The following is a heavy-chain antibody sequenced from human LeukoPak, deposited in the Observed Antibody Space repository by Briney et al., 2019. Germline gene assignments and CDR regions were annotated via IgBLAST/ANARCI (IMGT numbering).Heavy chain of an antibody. J-gene: IGHJ4*02. D-gene: IGHD6-19*01. CDR2: VHNVGST. CDR1: GVSTTNGIYY. Sequence: SETLSLTCTVSGVSTTNGIYYSAWIRQPPGKGLEWIGSVHNVGSTYSNLSLRSRVTMSIDTPKNQCSLRLNSVTAADTAVYYCARHAEYNSGWHFYLYHWGQGILVTVSS. V-gene: IGHV4-39*01. CDR3: ARHAEYNSGWHFYLYH.